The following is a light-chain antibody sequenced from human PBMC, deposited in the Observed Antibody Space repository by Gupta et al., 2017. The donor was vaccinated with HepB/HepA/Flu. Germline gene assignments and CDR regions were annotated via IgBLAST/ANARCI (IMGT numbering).Light chain of an antibody. Sequence: DIQMTQSPSSLSASVGDRVTITCLASQSISSYLNWYQQKPGKAPKLLIYAASILQSGVPSRLSGSDYGTDFTLTISSRITEDFATYYCQQSYWTPLHTLGPGTKLEIK. CDR2: AAS. CDR1: QSISSY. V-gene: IGKV1-39*01. J-gene: IGKJ2*01. CDR3: QQSYWTPLHT.